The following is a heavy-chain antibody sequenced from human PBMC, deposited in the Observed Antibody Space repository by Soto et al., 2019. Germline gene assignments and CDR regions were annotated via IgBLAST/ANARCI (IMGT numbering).Heavy chain of an antibody. CDR1: GFTFSSYS. J-gene: IGHJ6*02. V-gene: IGHV3-21*01. D-gene: IGHD2-21*02. Sequence: PGGSLRLSCAASGFTFSSYSMNWVRQAPGKGLEWVSSIGTRSDIYYADSVKGRFTISRDNAKNSLSLQMNSLRAEDTGVYYCAREETAWPLAYGLEVWGQGTTVTVSS. CDR2: IGTRSDI. CDR3: AREETAWPLAYGLEV.